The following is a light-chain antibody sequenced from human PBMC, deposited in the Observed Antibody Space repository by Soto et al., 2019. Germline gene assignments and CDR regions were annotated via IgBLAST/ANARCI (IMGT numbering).Light chain of an antibody. CDR2: GAF. CDR1: QSVRSGY. V-gene: IGKV3-20*01. Sequence: EIVWTQSPGTLSLSPVEGVTLSCRASQSVRSGYLAWYQQKPGQAPRLLIYGAFVRATGIPDRFSGSGSGTDFTLTISRLEPEDFAVYYCQQYSSSPLTFGQGTRLEIK. CDR3: QQYSSSPLT. J-gene: IGKJ5*01.